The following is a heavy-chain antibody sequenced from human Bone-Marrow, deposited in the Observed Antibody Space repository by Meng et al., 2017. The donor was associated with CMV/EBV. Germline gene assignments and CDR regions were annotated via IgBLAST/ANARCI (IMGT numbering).Heavy chain of an antibody. CDR3: ARGAYCGGDCLFYFDF. CDR1: GFTFDDYG. Sequence: GGPLRLSCAASGFTFDDYGMSWVRQAPGKGLEWVSGINWNGGSTGYADSVKGRFTISRDNAKNSLYLQMNSLRAEDTALYYCARGAYCGGDCLFYFDFWGQGFLVTVSS. V-gene: IGHV3-20*04. CDR2: INWNGGST. J-gene: IGHJ4*02. D-gene: IGHD2-21*01.